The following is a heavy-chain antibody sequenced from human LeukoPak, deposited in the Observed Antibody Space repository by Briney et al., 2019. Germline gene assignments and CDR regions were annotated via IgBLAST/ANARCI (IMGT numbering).Heavy chain of an antibody. Sequence: SGGSLRLSCAASGFTVSSNYMSWVRQAPGKGLEWVAVISYDGSNKYYADSVKGRFTISRDNSKNTLYLQMNSLRAEDTAVYYCARDPPLRIAAAGTGTVWGQGTLVTVSS. CDR1: GFTVSSNY. CDR2: ISYDGSNK. V-gene: IGHV3-30*03. J-gene: IGHJ4*02. CDR3: ARDPPLRIAAAGTGTV. D-gene: IGHD6-13*01.